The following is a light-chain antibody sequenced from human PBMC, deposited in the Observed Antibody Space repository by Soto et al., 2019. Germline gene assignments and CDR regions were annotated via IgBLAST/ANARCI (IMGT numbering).Light chain of an antibody. V-gene: IGKV1-17*01. Sequence: DIQMTQSPSSLSASIGDRVTITCRASQDIRNDLVWYQQKPGKAPNRLIYAASTLQSGVPSRFSGSGSATQFTLTISSLQPEDFATYYCLQHNAYPWAFGPGTKVEV. CDR1: QDIRND. J-gene: IGKJ1*01. CDR3: LQHNAYPWA. CDR2: AAS.